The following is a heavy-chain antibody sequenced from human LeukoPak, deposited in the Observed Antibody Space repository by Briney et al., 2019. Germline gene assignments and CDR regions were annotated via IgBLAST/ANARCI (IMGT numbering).Heavy chain of an antibody. V-gene: IGHV3-48*01. D-gene: IGHD4-17*01. CDR3: ARETRSYYGDYVFDY. Sequence: PGGSLRLSCAASGFIFSDYEINWVRQAPGKGLEWVSYISSSSSTIYYADSVKGRFTISRDNAKNSLYLQMNSLRAEDTAVYYCARETRSYYGDYVFDYWGQGTLVTVSS. CDR2: ISSSSSTI. J-gene: IGHJ4*02. CDR1: GFIFSDYE.